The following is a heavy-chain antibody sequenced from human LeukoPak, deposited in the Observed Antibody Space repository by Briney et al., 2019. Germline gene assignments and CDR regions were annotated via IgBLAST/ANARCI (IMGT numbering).Heavy chain of an antibody. Sequence: GASVKVSCTASGYTFTNYGINWVRQAPGQGLEWMGWISAYNGDTNYAQNFQGRVTMTTVTSTSTAYMELSGLRSDDPAVYYCARTPYYDFWSGYYHFDYWAQGTLVTVSS. CDR1: GYTFTNYG. CDR3: ARTPYYDFWSGYYHFDY. D-gene: IGHD3-3*01. CDR2: ISAYNGDT. V-gene: IGHV1-18*01. J-gene: IGHJ4*02.